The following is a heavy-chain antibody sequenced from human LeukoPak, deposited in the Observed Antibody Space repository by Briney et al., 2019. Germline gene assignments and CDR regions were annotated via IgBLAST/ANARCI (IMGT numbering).Heavy chain of an antibody. CDR3: ARDDYGGYFDY. Sequence: SETLSLTCTVSGGSISSYYWSWIRQPPGKGLEWIGYIYYSGSTNCNPSLKSRVTISVDTSKNQFSLKLSSVTAADTAVYYCARDDYGGYFDYWGQGTLVTVSS. D-gene: IGHD4-23*01. CDR1: GGSISSYY. V-gene: IGHV4-59*01. J-gene: IGHJ4*02. CDR2: IYYSGST.